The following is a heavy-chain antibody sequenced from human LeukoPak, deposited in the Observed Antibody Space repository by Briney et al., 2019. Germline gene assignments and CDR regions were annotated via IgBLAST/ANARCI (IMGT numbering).Heavy chain of an antibody. CDR3: ARDLSGYAVD. J-gene: IGHJ4*02. CDR2: IYYSGST. V-gene: IGHV4-59*12. D-gene: IGHD5-12*01. Sequence: KTSETLSLTCTVSGVSISSYYWSWLRQPPGKGLEWIGHIYYSGSTTYNPSLKSRVTISVDTSKNQFSLQLNSVTPEDTAVYYCARDLSGYAVDWGQGTLVTVSS. CDR1: GVSISSYY.